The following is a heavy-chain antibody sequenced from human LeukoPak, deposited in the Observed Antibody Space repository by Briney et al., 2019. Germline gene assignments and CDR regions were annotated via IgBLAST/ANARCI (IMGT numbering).Heavy chain of an antibody. CDR3: AKDIAVAGMTFWYFDL. Sequence: GGSLRLSCAASGFTFDDYAMHWVRQAPGKGLEWVSGISWNSGSIGYADSVKGRFTISRDNAKNSLYLQMNSLRAEDTALSYCAKDIAVAGMTFWYFDLWGRGTLVTVSS. V-gene: IGHV3-9*01. CDR2: ISWNSGSI. J-gene: IGHJ2*01. CDR1: GFTFDDYA. D-gene: IGHD6-19*01.